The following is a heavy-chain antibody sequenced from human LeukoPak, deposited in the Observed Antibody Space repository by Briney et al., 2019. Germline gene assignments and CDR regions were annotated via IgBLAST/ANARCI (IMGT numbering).Heavy chain of an antibody. V-gene: IGHV1-18*01. CDR1: GYTFTSYG. Sequence: ASVKVSCKASGYTFTSYGISWVRQAPGQALEWMGWISAYNGNTNYAQKLQGRVTMTTDTSTSTAYMELRSLRSDDTAVYYCARDYLGYCSGGSCSTGYYWGQGTLVTVSS. CDR3: ARDYLGYCSGGSCSTGYY. D-gene: IGHD2-15*01. CDR2: ISAYNGNT. J-gene: IGHJ4*02.